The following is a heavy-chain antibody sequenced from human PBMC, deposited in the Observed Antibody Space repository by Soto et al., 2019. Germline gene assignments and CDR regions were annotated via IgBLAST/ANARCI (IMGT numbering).Heavy chain of an antibody. J-gene: IGHJ3*02. Sequence: QVQLVQSGAEEKKPGASVKVSCKASGYTFTSYAMHWVRQAPGQRLEWMGWINAGNGNTKYSQNFQGRVTITRDTSGRTAYMERSSLRSEDTVVYYWASVGVDGVDAFGIWGQGTMVTVSS. CDR1: GYTFTSYA. V-gene: IGHV1-3*05. CDR2: INAGNGNT. D-gene: IGHD2-21*01. CDR3: ASVGVDGVDAFGI.